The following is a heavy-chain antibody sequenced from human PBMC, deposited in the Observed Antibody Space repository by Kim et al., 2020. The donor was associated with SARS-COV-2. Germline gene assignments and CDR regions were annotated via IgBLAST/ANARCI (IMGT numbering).Heavy chain of an antibody. J-gene: IGHJ4*02. Sequence: GIKYAQKFQGRITMTRDTAISTAYMELGRLRPDDTAVYYCARDFGRATDCWGRGTLVTVSS. CDR3: ARDFGRATDC. V-gene: IGHV1-2*02. D-gene: IGHD3-3*01. CDR2: GI.